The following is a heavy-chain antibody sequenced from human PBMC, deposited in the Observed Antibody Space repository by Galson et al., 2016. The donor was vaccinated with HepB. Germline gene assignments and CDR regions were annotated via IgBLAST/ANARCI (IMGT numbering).Heavy chain of an antibody. CDR1: GFTVRSNY. CDR3: ARESGNYYAGSGYYFDY. CDR2: IHSGGRT. Sequence: SLRLSCAASGFTVRSNYMSWVRQAPGKGLEWVSVIHSGGRTYYADSVRGRFTISKDNSRNTLSLQMNSLRAEDTAVYYCARESGNYYAGSGYYFDYWGQGTLVTVSS. J-gene: IGHJ4*02. V-gene: IGHV3-53*01. D-gene: IGHD1-26*01.